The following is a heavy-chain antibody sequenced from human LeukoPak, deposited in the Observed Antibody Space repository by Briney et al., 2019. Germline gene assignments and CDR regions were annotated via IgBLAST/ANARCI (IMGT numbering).Heavy chain of an antibody. CDR3: ARDTLLYADSPDAFDM. CDR1: GFSFSSYE. CDR2: IGSSGSTV. Sequence: GGSLRLSCAASGFSFSSYEINWVRQAPGKGLEWVSYIGSSGSTVYYADSVKGRFTISRDNAKKSLYLQMNSLRDEDTAVYYCARDTLLYADSPDAFDMWGQGRMVTVSS. V-gene: IGHV3-48*03. D-gene: IGHD4-17*01. J-gene: IGHJ3*02.